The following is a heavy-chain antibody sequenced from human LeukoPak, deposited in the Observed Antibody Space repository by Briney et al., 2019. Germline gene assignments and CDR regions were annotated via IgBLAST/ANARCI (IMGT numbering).Heavy chain of an antibody. CDR3: TRGAPQADVFDI. Sequence: PGGSLRLSCAASGFTFSVTWMSWVRQAPGRGLEWVGRFKSKVAGGTTDYAAPVAGRFTISRDDSKNMLYLKMNSLKTEDTGVYYCTRGAPQADVFDIWDQGTMVTVSS. CDR2: FKSKVAGGTT. CDR1: GFTFSVTW. J-gene: IGHJ3*02. V-gene: IGHV3-15*01. D-gene: IGHD1-26*01.